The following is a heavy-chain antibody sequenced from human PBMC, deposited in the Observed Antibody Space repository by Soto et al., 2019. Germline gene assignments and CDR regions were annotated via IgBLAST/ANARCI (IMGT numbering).Heavy chain of an antibody. Sequence: PGGSLRLSCAASGFTFSSYGMHWVRQAPGKGLEWVAVISYDGSNKYYADSVKGRFTISRDNSKNTLYLQMNSLRAEDTAVYYCAKVKFRYCSGGSCYSLDYWGQGTLVTVSS. CDR1: GFTFSSYG. CDR2: ISYDGSNK. J-gene: IGHJ4*02. V-gene: IGHV3-30*18. D-gene: IGHD2-15*01. CDR3: AKVKFRYCSGGSCYSLDY.